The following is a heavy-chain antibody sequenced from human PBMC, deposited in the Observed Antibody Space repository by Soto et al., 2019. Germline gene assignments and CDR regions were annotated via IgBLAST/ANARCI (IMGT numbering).Heavy chain of an antibody. J-gene: IGHJ4*02. Sequence: EMQLVESGGGLVQPGGSLRRSWAASGFNFRIHWMNWVRHAPGKGLELVANLNQDGSENYYVYSVKGRFTISRDNAKNSLSLQRSSLRAEDTAVYNCAGGIYWGQGTLVTVSS. CDR3: AGGIY. V-gene: IGHV3-7*01. CDR1: GFNFRIHW. CDR2: LNQDGSEN.